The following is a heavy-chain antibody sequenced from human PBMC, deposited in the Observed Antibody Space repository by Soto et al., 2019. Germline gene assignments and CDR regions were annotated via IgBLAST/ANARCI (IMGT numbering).Heavy chain of an antibody. CDR3: ARELMPAAGSGDFYAMDV. D-gene: IGHD6-19*01. V-gene: IGHV3-30*04. J-gene: IGHJ6*02. Sequence: PGGSLSLSCAASGFTFSSYTMHWVRQAPGKGLEWVAVMTYNGNEYYTDSVRGRFTISRDSSRTTVYLQMNILRPGDTALYYCARELMPAAGSGDFYAMDVWGQGTTVTVSS. CDR1: GFTFSSYT. CDR2: MTYNGNE.